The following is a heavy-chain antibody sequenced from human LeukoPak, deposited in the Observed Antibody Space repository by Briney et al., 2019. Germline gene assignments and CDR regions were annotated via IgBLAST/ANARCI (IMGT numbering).Heavy chain of an antibody. D-gene: IGHD6-6*01. V-gene: IGHV3-30*01. Sequence: GGSLRLSCAASGFTFSSYAMHWVRQAPGKGLEWVAVISYDGSNKYYADSVKGRFTISRDDSKNTLYLQMNSLRAEDTAVYYCARDVVGYSSSSVGLYYYYMDVWGKGTTVTVSS. CDR1: GFTFSSYA. J-gene: IGHJ6*03. CDR2: ISYDGSNK. CDR3: ARDVVGYSSSSVGLYYYYMDV.